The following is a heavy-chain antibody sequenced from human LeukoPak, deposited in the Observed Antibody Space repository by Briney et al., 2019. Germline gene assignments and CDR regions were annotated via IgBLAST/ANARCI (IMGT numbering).Heavy chain of an antibody. V-gene: IGHV4-61*01. D-gene: IGHD5-12*01. Sequence: PSETLSLTCTVSGGSVSSGNYYWSWIRQPPGKGLEWIGYIYYSGSTNYNPSLESRVTISVDTSQNQFSLKLSSVTAADTAVYYYARLRGYHYGDGRGYYFDYWGQGTLVTVSS. CDR3: ARLRGYHYGDGRGYYFDY. CDR2: IYYSGST. J-gene: IGHJ4*02. CDR1: GGSVSSGNYY.